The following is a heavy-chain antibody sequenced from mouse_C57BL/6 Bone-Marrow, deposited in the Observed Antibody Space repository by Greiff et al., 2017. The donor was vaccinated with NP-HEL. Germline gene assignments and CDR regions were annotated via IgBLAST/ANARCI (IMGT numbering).Heavy chain of an antibody. Sequence: QVQLQQPGAELVKPGASVKMSCKASGYTFTSYWITWVKQRPGQGLGWIGDIYPGSGSTNYNEKFKSKATLTVDTSSSTAYMQLSSLTSEDSAVYYCARGEDWYFDVWGTGTTVTVSS. CDR2: IYPGSGST. J-gene: IGHJ1*03. CDR3: ARGEDWYFDV. CDR1: GYTFTSYW. V-gene: IGHV1-55*01.